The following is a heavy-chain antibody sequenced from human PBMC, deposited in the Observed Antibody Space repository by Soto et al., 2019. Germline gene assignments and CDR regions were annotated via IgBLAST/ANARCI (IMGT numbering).Heavy chain of an antibody. CDR3: ASLRIAAADAPNYYYYGMDV. V-gene: IGHV3-33*01. CDR2: IWYDGSNK. J-gene: IGHJ6*02. D-gene: IGHD6-13*01. Sequence: PWGSLRLSCAASGFTFSSYGMHRVRQAPGKGLEWVAVIWYDGSNKYYADSVKGRFTISRDNSKNTLYLQMNSLRAEDTAVYYCASLRIAAADAPNYYYYGMDVWGQGTTVTVSS. CDR1: GFTFSSYG.